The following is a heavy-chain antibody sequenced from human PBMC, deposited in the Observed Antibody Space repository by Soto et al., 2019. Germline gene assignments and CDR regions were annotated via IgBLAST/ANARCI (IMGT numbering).Heavy chain of an antibody. CDR2: ITDSGSTI. CDR3: ARGGYCSSTSCHTLEDDAFDI. Sequence: GGSLRLSCAASGFPFSVYYMSWIRQAPGKGLEWLSYITDSGSTIYYADSVKGRFTISRDNAKNSLYLQMNNLRAEDTAVYYCARGGYCSSTSCHTLEDDAFDIWGQGTMVTVSS. V-gene: IGHV3-11*04. J-gene: IGHJ3*02. CDR1: GFPFSVYY. D-gene: IGHD2-2*03.